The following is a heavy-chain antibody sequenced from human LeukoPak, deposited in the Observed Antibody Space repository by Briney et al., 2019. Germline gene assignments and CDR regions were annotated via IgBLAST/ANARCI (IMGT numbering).Heavy chain of an antibody. J-gene: IGHJ6*02. V-gene: IGHV4-59*01. CDR3: AREDPQTTVPEGLDV. D-gene: IGHD4-17*01. CDR2: IYFSGTA. CDR1: GGFIINYY. Sequence: SETQSLTCAVSGGFIINYYWSWIRQPPGRALEWIGYIYFSGTANYNPSLKSRVTISVDTSKNQFSLKLSSVTAADTAVYYCAREDPQTTVPEGLDVWGQGTTVTVSS.